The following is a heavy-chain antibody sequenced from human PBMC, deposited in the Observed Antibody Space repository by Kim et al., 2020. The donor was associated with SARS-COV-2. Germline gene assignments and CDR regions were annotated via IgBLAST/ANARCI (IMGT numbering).Heavy chain of an antibody. CDR3: TKETTGYSSSWLDYYYYYGMDV. CDR1: GFTFGDYA. J-gene: IGHJ6*02. Sequence: GGSLRLSCTASGFTFGDYAMSWVRQAPGKGLEWVGFIRSKAYGGTTEYAASVKGRFTISRDDSKSIAYLQMNSLKTEDTAVYYCTKETTGYSSSWLDYYYYYGMDVWGQGTTVTVSS. D-gene: IGHD6-13*01. CDR2: IRSKAYGGTT. V-gene: IGHV3-49*04.